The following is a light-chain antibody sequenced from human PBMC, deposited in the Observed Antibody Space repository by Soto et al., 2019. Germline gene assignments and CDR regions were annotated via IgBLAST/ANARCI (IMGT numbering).Light chain of an antibody. CDR1: SSNIGSNY. CDR2: RNN. CDR3: AAWDASLGGFYV. V-gene: IGLV1-47*01. Sequence: QSVQTQPPSASGTPGQRVTISCSGSSSNIGSNYVYWYQQLPGTAPKLLIYRNNQRPSGVPDRFSASKAGASASLAISGLQSEDEGDYYCAAWDASLGGFYVFGSGTKVTVL. J-gene: IGLJ1*01.